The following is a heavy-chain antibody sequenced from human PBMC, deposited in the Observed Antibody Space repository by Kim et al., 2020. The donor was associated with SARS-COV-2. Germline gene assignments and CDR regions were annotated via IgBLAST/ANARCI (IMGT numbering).Heavy chain of an antibody. CDR2: IYHSGST. CDR3: ARVQRITIFGVVIEGYGMDV. D-gene: IGHD3-3*01. Sequence: SETLSLTCAVSGGSISSSNWWSWVRQPPGKGLEWIGEIYHSGSTNYNPSLKSRVTISVDKSKNQFSLKLSSVTAADTAVYYCARVQRITIFGVVIEGYGMDVWGQGTTLTVSS. V-gene: IGHV4-4*02. J-gene: IGHJ6*02. CDR1: GGSISSSNW.